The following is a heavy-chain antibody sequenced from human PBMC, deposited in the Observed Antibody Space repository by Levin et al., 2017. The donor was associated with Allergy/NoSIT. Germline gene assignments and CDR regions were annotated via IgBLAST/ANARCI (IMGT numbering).Heavy chain of an antibody. CDR1: GFTFSSYW. D-gene: IGHD3-16*01. CDR2: INSDGSST. Sequence: SCAASGFTFSSYWMHWVRQAPGKGLVWVSRINSDGSSTSYADSVKGRFTISRDNAKNTLYLQMNSLRAEDTAVYYCARDGYDYVWGSYGDGMDVWGQGTTVTVSS. J-gene: IGHJ6*02. V-gene: IGHV3-74*01. CDR3: ARDGYDYVWGSYGDGMDV.